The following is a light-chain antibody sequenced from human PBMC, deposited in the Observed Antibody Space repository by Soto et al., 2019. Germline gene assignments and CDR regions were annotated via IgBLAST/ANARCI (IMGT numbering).Light chain of an antibody. J-gene: IGLJ1*01. Sequence: QSVLTQPASVSGSPGQSITISCTGTSSDVGGYDYVSWYQQHPGKAPKLMIYDVGNRPSGISDRFSGSKSGNTASLTISGLQAEDEADYYCNSYTSSITLEVFGTGTKVTVL. V-gene: IGLV2-14*01. CDR3: NSYTSSITLEV. CDR2: DVG. CDR1: SSDVGGYDY.